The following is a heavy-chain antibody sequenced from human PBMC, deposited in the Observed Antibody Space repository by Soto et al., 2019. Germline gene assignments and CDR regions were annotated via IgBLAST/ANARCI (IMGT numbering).Heavy chain of an antibody. J-gene: IGHJ1*01. CDR3: AKDPYYGDYVSGSYFQH. CDR1: GFTFSSYG. D-gene: IGHD4-17*01. Sequence: GGSLRLSCAASGFTFSSYGMHWVRQAPGKGLEWVAVISYDGSNKYYADSVKGRFTISRDNSKNTLYLQMNSLRAEDTAVYYCAKDPYYGDYVSGSYFQHWGQGTLVTVSS. V-gene: IGHV3-30*18. CDR2: ISYDGSNK.